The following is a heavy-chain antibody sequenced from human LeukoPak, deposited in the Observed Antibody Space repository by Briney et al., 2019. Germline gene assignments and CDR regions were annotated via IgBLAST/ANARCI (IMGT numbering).Heavy chain of an antibody. CDR1: GFTFSSYA. CDR3: VLSHSYGYHFDY. D-gene: IGHD5-18*01. CDR2: ISGSGGST. J-gene: IGHJ4*02. V-gene: IGHV3-23*01. Sequence: PGGSLRLSCAASGFTFSSYAMSWVRQAPGKGLEWVSAISGSGGSTYYADSVKGRFTISRDNSKNTLYLQMNSLRAEGTAVYYCVLSHSYGYHFDYWGQGTLVTVSS.